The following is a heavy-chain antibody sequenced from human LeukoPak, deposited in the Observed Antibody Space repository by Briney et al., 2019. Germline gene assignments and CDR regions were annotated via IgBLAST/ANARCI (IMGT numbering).Heavy chain of an antibody. CDR2: IRYDGSNK. CDR3: AKDPGYYDFWSGYYSSHPFDY. V-gene: IGHV3-30*02. D-gene: IGHD3-3*01. CDR1: GFTFSSYG. Sequence: GGSLRLTCAASGFTFSSYGMHWVRQAPGRGLELGAFIRYDGSNKYYADSVKGRFTISRDNSKNTLYLQMNSLRAEDTAVYYCAKDPGYYDFWSGYYSSHPFDYWGQGTLVTVSS. J-gene: IGHJ4*02.